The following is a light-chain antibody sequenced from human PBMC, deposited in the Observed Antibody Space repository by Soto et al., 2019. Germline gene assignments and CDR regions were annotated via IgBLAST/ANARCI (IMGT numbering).Light chain of an antibody. J-gene: IGKJ5*01. V-gene: IGKV2-28*01. CDR2: LGS. CDR1: QSLLHSNGYNY. Sequence: DVVMTQSPLSLPVTPGEPASISCRSSQSLLHSNGYNYLDWYLQKPGQSPQLLIYLGSNRASGVPDRFSGSGSGTDVTLKISRVEAEDVGVYYCTQVLQTARTCGRGTRLEIK. CDR3: TQVLQTART.